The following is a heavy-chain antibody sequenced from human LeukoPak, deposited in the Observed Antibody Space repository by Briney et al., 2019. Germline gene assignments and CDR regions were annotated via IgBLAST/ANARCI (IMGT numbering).Heavy chain of an antibody. Sequence: HSGGSLRLSCEASGLILRGHAMSWVRQAPGKGLEWVSGIGDSGEIERYADSVKGRFTISRDNFRNTVYLEMRSLRPEDTAVYYCAKGYSSGWTPFDYWAQGTQITVSS. V-gene: IGHV3-23*01. CDR2: IGDSGEIE. D-gene: IGHD6-19*01. J-gene: IGHJ4*02. CDR1: GLILRGHA. CDR3: AKGYSSGWTPFDY.